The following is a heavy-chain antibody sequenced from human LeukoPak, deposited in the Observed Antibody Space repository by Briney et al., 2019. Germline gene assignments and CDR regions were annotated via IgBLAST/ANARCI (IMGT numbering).Heavy chain of an antibody. CDR1: GYTFTSYD. D-gene: IGHD2-2*01. V-gene: IGHV1-8*03. CDR3: ARVYCSSTSCYAVDY. CDR2: MNLNSGNT. J-gene: IGHJ4*02. Sequence: ASVKVSCKASGYTFTSYDINWVRQATGQGLEWMGWMNLNSGNTGYAQKFQGRVTITRNTSIRTAYMELSSLRSDDTAVYYCARVYCSSTSCYAVDYWGQGTLVTVSS.